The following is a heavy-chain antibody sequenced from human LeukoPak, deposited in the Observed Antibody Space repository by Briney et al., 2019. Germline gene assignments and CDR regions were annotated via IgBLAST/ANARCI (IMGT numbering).Heavy chain of an antibody. J-gene: IGHJ6*03. CDR1: GGSISSSY. CDR3: AWQSFWSGYYMDV. CDR2: ISHSGST. V-gene: IGHV4-59*01. Sequence: SETLSLTCSVSGGSISSSYWGWIRQSPGKGLEWIGYISHSGSTRSNPSLKSRVTISLLTSKSQFSLELSSVTAADTAVYYCAWQSFWSGYYMDVWGKGTTVTVSS. D-gene: IGHD3-3*01.